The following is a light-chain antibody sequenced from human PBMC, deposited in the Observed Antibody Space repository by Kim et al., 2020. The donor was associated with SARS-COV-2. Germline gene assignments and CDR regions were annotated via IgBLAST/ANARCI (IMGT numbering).Light chain of an antibody. CDR3: AAWDDSLSGWV. CDR2: RNN. CDR1: SSNIGSNY. J-gene: IGLJ3*02. V-gene: IGLV1-47*01. Sequence: VLTQPPSASGTPGQRVTISCSGSSSNIGSNYVYWYQQLPGTAPKLLIYRNNQRPSGVPDRFSGSKSGTSASLAISGLRSEDEADYYCAAWDDSLSGWVFGGGTKLTVL.